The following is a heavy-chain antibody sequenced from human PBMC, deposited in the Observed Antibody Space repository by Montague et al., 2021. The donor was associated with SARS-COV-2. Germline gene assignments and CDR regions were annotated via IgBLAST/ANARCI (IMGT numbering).Heavy chain of an antibody. V-gene: IGHV4-39*01. CDR1: GGSISSSSYY. CDR3: ARQEPIVVVVAAARGWFDP. Sequence: SETLSLTCTVSGGSISSSSYYWGWIRQPPGKGLEWIGSIYYSGSTYYNPSLKSRVTISLDTSKNQFSLRLSSVTAADTAVYYCARQEPIVVVVAAARGWFDPWGQGTLVTVSS. J-gene: IGHJ5*02. CDR2: IYYSGST. D-gene: IGHD2-15*01.